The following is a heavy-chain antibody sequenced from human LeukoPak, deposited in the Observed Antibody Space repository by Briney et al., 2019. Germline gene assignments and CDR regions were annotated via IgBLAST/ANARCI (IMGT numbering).Heavy chain of an antibody. J-gene: IGHJ4*02. CDR3: ARDEDKRTG. CDR1: GFTFSSYA. Sequence: GGSLRLSCAASGFTFSSYAMSWVRQAPGKGLEWVSAISGSGGSTYYADSVKGRFTISRDNAKNSLYLQMNSLRAEDTAVYYCARDEDKRTGWGQGTLVTVSS. CDR2: ISGSGGST. V-gene: IGHV3-23*01. D-gene: IGHD2-15*01.